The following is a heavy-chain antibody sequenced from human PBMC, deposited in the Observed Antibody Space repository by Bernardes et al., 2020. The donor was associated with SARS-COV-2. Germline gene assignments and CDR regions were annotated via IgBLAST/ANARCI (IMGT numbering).Heavy chain of an antibody. J-gene: IGHJ4*02. V-gene: IGHV3-7*01. CDR2: IKYDGSEK. Sequence: GGSLRLSCVASGFTLSSFWMSWVRQAPGKGLEWVANIKYDGSEKYYVDSVKGRFTISRDNVENSLYLEMNSLRAEDTAVYYCARDVGWRSFSNYWGKGTRVTV. CDR3: ARDVGWRSFSNY. CDR1: GFTLSSFW. D-gene: IGHD3-10*01.